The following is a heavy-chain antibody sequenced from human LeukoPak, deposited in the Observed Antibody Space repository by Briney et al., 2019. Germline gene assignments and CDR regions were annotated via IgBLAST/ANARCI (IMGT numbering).Heavy chain of an antibody. D-gene: IGHD6-19*01. CDR1: GGSISSYY. V-gene: IGHV4-59*08. CDR3: ARHRIAVAGSRGGAFDI. CDR2: IYYSGST. Sequence: SETLSLTCTVSGGSISSYYWSWIRQPPGKGLEWIGYIYYSGSTNYNPSLKSRVTISVDTSKNQFSLKLSSVTAADTAVYYCARHRIAVAGSRGGAFDIWGQGTMVTASS. J-gene: IGHJ3*02.